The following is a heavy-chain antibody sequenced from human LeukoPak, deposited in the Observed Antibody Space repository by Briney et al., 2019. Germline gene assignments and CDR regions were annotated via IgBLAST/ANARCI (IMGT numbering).Heavy chain of an antibody. V-gene: IGHV4-34*01. Sequence: PSETLSLTCAVYGGSFSGYYWSWIRQPPGKGLEWIGEINHSGSTNYNPSLKSRVTISGDTSKNQFSLRVTSVTAADTAVYYCGRFGLKNWNYVDYWGQGTLVTVSS. CDR2: INHSGST. CDR1: GGSFSGYY. D-gene: IGHD3/OR15-3a*01. CDR3: GRFGLKNWNYVDY. J-gene: IGHJ4*02.